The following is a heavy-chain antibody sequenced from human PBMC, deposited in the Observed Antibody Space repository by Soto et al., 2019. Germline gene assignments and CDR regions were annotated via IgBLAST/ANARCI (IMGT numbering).Heavy chain of an antibody. J-gene: IGHJ3*02. Sequence: SQTLSLTCAISGDSVSSNSAAWNWIRQSPSRGLEWLGRTYYRSKWYNDYAVSVKSRITINPDTSKNQFSLQLKSVTPEDTAVYYCARFIDVLRFLEWSLNAFDIWGQGTMVTVSS. CDR3: ARFIDVLRFLEWSLNAFDI. V-gene: IGHV6-1*01. CDR1: GDSVSSNSAA. CDR2: TYYRSKWYN. D-gene: IGHD3-3*01.